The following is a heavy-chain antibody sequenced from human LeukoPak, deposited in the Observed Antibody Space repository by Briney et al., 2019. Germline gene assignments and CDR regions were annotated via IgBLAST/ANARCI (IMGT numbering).Heavy chain of an antibody. Sequence: SETLSLTCTVSAGSISSGGYYWSWIRQHPGKGLEWIGYIYYSGSTYYNPSLKSRVTISVDTSKNQFSLKLSSVTAADTAVYYCARGLGYCSGGSCYVSWFDPWGQGTLVTVSS. CDR1: AGSISSGGYY. D-gene: IGHD2-15*01. CDR2: IYYSGST. J-gene: IGHJ5*02. V-gene: IGHV4-31*03. CDR3: ARGLGYCSGGSCYVSWFDP.